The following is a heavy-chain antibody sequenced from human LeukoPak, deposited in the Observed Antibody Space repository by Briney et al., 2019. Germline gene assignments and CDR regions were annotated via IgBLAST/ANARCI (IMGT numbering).Heavy chain of an antibody. D-gene: IGHD6-13*01. CDR2: IYNSGGT. CDR3: ASRIAAAGTGWFDP. J-gene: IGHJ5*02. V-gene: IGHV4-59*01. Sequence: PSETLSLTCTVSGGSISSYYWSWIRQPPGKGLEWIGYIYNSGGTNYNPSLKSRVTISVDTSKNQFSLKLSSMTAADTAVYYCASRIAAAGTGWFDPWGQGTLVTVSS. CDR1: GGSISSYY.